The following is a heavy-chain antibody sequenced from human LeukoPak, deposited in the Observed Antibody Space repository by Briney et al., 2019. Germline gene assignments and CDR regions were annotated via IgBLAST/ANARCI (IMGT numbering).Heavy chain of an antibody. D-gene: IGHD3-3*01. CDR1: GFTFSSYA. V-gene: IGHV3-30*02. CDR3: AKPYDFWSGYEAFDI. Sequence: GGSLRLSCAASGFTFSSYAMHWVRQAPGKGLEWVAFIRYDGSNKYYADSVKGRFTISRDNSKNTLYLQMNSLRAEDTAVYYCAKPYDFWSGYEAFDIWGQGTMVTVSS. CDR2: IRYDGSNK. J-gene: IGHJ3*02.